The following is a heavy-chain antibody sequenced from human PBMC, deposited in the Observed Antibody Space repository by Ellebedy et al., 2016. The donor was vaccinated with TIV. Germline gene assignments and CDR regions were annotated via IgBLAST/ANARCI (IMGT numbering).Heavy chain of an antibody. Sequence: GESLKISCVASGFSFRSYWMSWVRQAPGKGLEWVSNIRDDSEKYYVDSVKGRFTISRDNSENSLYLQIHNLRADDTAVYFCARRGNYGDYAVNIKNWCDRWGPGTLVTGSS. J-gene: IGHJ5*02. D-gene: IGHD4-17*01. CDR1: GFSFRSYW. CDR2: IRDDSEK. CDR3: ARRGNYGDYAVNIKNWCDR. V-gene: IGHV3-7*01.